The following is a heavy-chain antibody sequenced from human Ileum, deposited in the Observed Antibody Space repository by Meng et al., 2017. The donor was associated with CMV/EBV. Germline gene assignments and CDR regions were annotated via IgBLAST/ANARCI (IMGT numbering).Heavy chain of an antibody. CDR1: GFTFSSYA. V-gene: IGHV3-23*01. CDR2: ISGSDGST. D-gene: IGHD5-24*01. Sequence: SGFTFSSYAMGWVRQAQGKGREWVSGISGSDGSTYYADSVKGRFTISRDNSKNTLYLQMNSLRAEDTAVYYCAKDSVGYTRNWYFDLWGRGTLVTVSS. CDR3: AKDSVGYTRNWYFDL. J-gene: IGHJ2*01.